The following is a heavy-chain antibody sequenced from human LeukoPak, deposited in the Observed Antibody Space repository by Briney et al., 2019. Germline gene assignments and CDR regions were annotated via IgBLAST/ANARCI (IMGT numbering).Heavy chain of an antibody. D-gene: IGHD1-26*01. CDR1: GFTFSNYW. CDR2: IKQDGTEK. J-gene: IGHJ5*02. V-gene: IGHV3-7*01. CDR3: ARTDQYSGSRGWFDP. Sequence: PGGSLRLSCAASGFTFSNYWMSWVRQAPGKGLEWVANIKQDGTEKYYVDSAKGRFTISRDNAKSSLYLQMNSLRVEDTAVYYCARTDQYSGSRGWFDPWGQGTLVTVSS.